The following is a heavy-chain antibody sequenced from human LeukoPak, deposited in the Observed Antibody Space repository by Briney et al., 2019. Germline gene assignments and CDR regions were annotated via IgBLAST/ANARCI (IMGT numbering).Heavy chain of an antibody. CDR3: AKGRGEWLLLPPFDY. CDR2: ISSSSSYI. J-gene: IGHJ4*02. V-gene: IGHV3-21*01. D-gene: IGHD3-22*01. CDR1: GFTFSSYS. Sequence: GGSLRLSCAASGFTFSSYSMNWVRQAPGKGLEWVSSISSSSSYIYYADSVKGRFTISRDNAKNSLYLQMNSLRAEDTAVYYCAKGRGEWLLLPPFDYWGQGTLVTVSS.